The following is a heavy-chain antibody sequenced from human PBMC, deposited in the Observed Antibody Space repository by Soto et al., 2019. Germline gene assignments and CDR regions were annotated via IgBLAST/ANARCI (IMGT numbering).Heavy chain of an antibody. Sequence: SETLSLTCTVSGGSITSSSYYWGWIRQPPGKGLEWIGGIYYSGRSYYNPSPKSRVTMSVDTSKNQFSLTLNSVTAADAAVYYCARQRTTVVTQAYFDHWGQGTLVTVSS. D-gene: IGHD4-17*01. J-gene: IGHJ4*02. CDR2: IYYSGRS. V-gene: IGHV4-39*01. CDR3: ARQRTTVVTQAYFDH. CDR1: GGSITSSSYY.